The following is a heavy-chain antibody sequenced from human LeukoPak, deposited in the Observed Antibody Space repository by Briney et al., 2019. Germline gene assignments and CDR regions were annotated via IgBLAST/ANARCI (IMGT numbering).Heavy chain of an antibody. CDR2: IKSKTDGGTT. CDR1: GFTFSNAW. J-gene: IGHJ3*02. V-gene: IGHV3-15*01. CDR3: TTRTTVVTDAFDI. Sequence: GGSLRLSCAASGFTFSNAWTSWVRQAPGKGLEWVGRIKSKTDGGTTDYAAPVKGRFTISRDDSKNTLYLQMNSLKTEDTAVYYCTTRTTVVTDAFDIWGQGTMVTVSS. D-gene: IGHD4-23*01.